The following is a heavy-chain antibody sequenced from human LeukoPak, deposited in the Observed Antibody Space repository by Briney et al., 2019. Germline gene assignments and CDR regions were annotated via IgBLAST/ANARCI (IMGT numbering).Heavy chain of an antibody. CDR1: AFTFSIYA. CDR3: ARVRVGATTGDTFDI. CDR2: ISYDGGNE. J-gene: IGHJ3*02. D-gene: IGHD1-26*01. V-gene: IGHV3-30-3*01. Sequence: PGGSLRLSCAASAFTFSIYAMDWVRQAPGKGLEWVAAISYDGGNEYYADSVKGRFTVSRDNSKNTLYLQMNSLRVEDTAVYYCARVRVGATTGDTFDIWGQGTMVAVAS.